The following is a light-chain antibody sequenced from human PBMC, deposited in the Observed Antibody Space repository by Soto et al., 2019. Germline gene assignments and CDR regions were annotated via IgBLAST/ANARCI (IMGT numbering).Light chain of an antibody. Sequence: QSALTQPASVSGSPGQSITISCIGTSSDVGGYNSVSWYRQDPGKAPKLMIYDVTNRPSGVSNRFSGSKSGNTASLTISGLQAEDEADYYCSSFTSDITYVFGTGTKVTVL. CDR2: DVT. J-gene: IGLJ1*01. V-gene: IGLV2-14*01. CDR3: SSFTSDITYV. CDR1: SSDVGGYNS.